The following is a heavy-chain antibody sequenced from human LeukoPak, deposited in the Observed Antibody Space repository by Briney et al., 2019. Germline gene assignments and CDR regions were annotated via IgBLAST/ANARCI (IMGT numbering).Heavy chain of an antibody. D-gene: IGHD1-26*01. Sequence: ASVKVSCKASGYTFTSYAMHWVRQAPGQRLEWMGWINAGNGNTKYSQKFQSRVTITRDTSASTAYMELSSLRSEDTAVYYCARAANPYSYYYYGMDVWGQGTTVTVSS. CDR2: INAGNGNT. V-gene: IGHV1-3*01. CDR1: GYTFTSYA. J-gene: IGHJ6*02. CDR3: ARAANPYSYYYYGMDV.